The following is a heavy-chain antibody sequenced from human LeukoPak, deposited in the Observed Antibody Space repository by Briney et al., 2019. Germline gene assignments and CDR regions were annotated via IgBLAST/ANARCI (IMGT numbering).Heavy chain of an antibody. V-gene: IGHV1-3*03. CDR2: VNADNSNT. J-gene: IGHJ5*02. CDR3: ARDFSPVFSIAMVRGFDP. D-gene: IGHD3-10*01. CDR1: GFPFTSYA. Sequence: ASVKVSCKASGFPFTSYAIHWVRQAPGQRLEWMGWVNADNSNTKYSQEFQGRVTITRDTSASTAYMDLNSLRSEDMAVYYCARDFSPVFSIAMVRGFDPWGQGTLVTVSS.